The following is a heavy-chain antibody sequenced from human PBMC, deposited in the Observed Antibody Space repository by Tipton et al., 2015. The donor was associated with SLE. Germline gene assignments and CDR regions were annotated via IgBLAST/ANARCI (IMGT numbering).Heavy chain of an antibody. V-gene: IGHV3-30*04. J-gene: IGHJ4*02. CDR1: GFTFSTYA. Sequence: SLRLSCAASGFTFSTYAMHWVRQAPGKGLERVAVISYDGSNKYYADSVKGRFTISRDNSKNTLYLQMNSLRAEDTAVYYCARVLTLSYFDYWGQGTLVTVSS. CDR2: ISYDGSNK. CDR3: ARVLTLSYFDY.